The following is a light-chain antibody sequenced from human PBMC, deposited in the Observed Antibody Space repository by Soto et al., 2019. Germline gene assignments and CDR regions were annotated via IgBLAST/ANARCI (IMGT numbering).Light chain of an antibody. CDR2: VAS. CDR3: LQHNSYPRT. V-gene: IGKV1-17*03. CDR1: QDIRNH. Sequence: DIQMTQSPSAMSASVGDRVTITCRASQDIRNHVAWFQQKPGKVPKRPIYVASSLQSGVPSRFSGSGSGTEFTLTISSLQPEDFATYYCLQHNSYPRTFGQGTKVEIK. J-gene: IGKJ1*01.